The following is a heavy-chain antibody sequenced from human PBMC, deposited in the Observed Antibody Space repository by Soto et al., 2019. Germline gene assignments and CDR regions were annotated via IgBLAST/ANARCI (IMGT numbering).Heavy chain of an antibody. Sequence: GGSLRLSCAASGFTFSHYELNWVRQARGKGLEWVSYISGSGRTKSYADSVRGRFTISRDNAKNSLYLQMDDLRAEDTAMFFCARGAEMSSLTKWFDPWGQGTLVTVSS. CDR2: ISGSGRTK. CDR1: GFTFSHYE. J-gene: IGHJ5*02. D-gene: IGHD1-1*01. V-gene: IGHV3-48*03. CDR3: ARGAEMSSLTKWFDP.